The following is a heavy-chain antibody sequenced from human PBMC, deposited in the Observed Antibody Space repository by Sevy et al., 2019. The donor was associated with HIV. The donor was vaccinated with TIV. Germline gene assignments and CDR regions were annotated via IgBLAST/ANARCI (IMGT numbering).Heavy chain of an antibody. J-gene: IGHJ5*02. D-gene: IGHD1-20*01. Sequence: SETLSLTCTVSGGSISSSSYYWGWIRQPPGKGLEWIGSIYYSGSTYYNPSLKSRVTISVDTSKNQFSLKLSSVTAADTAVYYCARSMDNWNPIPHNWFDPWGQGTLVTVSS. CDR2: IYYSGST. CDR1: GGSISSSSYY. CDR3: ARSMDNWNPIPHNWFDP. V-gene: IGHV4-39*01.